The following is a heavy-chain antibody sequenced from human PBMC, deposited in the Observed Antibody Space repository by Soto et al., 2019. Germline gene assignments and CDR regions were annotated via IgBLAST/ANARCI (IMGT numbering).Heavy chain of an antibody. CDR2: LKPDNGGT. CDR1: GYTFTGHY. CDR3: ARDLCPLCSGSPCATFGMDL. V-gene: IGHV1-2*02. J-gene: IGHJ6*02. Sequence: QVQLVQSGAEVKPPGASVKVSCKASGYTFTGHYMHWVRQVSGRRPEFLGWLKPDNGGTYYAPKFQGTVTFTRDTSTTIAYMEMNGLDSDSTAVYFCARDLCPLCSGSPCATFGMDLCGQGTTVAVSS. D-gene: IGHD3-10*02.